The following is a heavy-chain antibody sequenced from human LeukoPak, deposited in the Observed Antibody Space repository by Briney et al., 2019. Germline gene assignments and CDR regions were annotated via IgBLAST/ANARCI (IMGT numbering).Heavy chain of an antibody. Sequence: SETLSLTCTVSGGSINNGGYYWSWIRQHPGKGLEWIGYIYYSGSSYYNPSLRSRVTISVDTSKNQFSLKLSSVTAADTAVYYCAREPLWSGYSYYYYYMDVWGKGTTVTVSS. D-gene: IGHD3-3*01. V-gene: IGHV4-31*03. J-gene: IGHJ6*03. CDR3: AREPLWSGYSYYYYYMDV. CDR1: GGSINNGGYY. CDR2: IYYSGSS.